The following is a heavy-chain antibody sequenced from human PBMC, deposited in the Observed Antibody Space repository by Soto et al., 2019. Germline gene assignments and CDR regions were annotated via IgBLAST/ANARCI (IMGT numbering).Heavy chain of an antibody. CDR2: IYWDDDK. V-gene: IGHV2-5*02. Sequence: QITLKESGPTLVKPTQTLTLTCPFSGFSLSTSGVGVAWVRQPPGKALQWLGIIYWDDDKRYSPSLRSRLTITTDSSKNQVVLSMANMQSVSTATYFFEHFAYDGSASLDNWGQGTLVSVSS. J-gene: IGHJ4*02. D-gene: IGHD3-10*01. CDR1: GFSLSTSGVG. CDR3: EHFAYDGSASLDN.